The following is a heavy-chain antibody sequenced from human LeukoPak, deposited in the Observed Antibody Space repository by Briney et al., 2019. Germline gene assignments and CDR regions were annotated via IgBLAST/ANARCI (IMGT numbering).Heavy chain of an antibody. CDR3: TTGVVVVAARGKAFDI. D-gene: IGHD2-15*01. J-gene: IGHJ3*02. V-gene: IGHV3-15*01. Sequence: GGSLRLSCAASGFTFSNAWMSWVRQAPGKGLEWVGRIKSKTDGGTTDYAAPVKGRFTISRDDSKNTLYLQMNSLKTEDTAVYYCTTGVVVVAARGKAFDIWGQGTMVTVSS. CDR1: GFTFSNAW. CDR2: IKSKTDGGTT.